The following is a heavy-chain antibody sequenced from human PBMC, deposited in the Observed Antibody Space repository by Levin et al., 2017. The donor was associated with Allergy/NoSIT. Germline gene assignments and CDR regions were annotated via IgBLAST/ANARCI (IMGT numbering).Heavy chain of an antibody. V-gene: IGHV4-4*02. CDR2: IYHSGST. CDR1: GGSISSSNW. CDR3: ARDLRNWDYYFDY. D-gene: IGHD7-27*01. J-gene: IGHJ4*02. Sequence: GSLRLSCAVSGGSISSSNWWSWVRQPPGKGLEWIGEIYHSGSTNYNPSLKSRVTISVDKSKNQFSLKLSSVTAADTAVYYCARDLRNWDYYFDYWGQGTLVTVSS.